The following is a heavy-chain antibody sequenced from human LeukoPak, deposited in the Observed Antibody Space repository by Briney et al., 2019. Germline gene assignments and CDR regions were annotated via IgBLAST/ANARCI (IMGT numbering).Heavy chain of an antibody. CDR3: AKGNVLVPGANHFDY. J-gene: IGHJ4*02. CDR2: IYSGGST. D-gene: IGHD2-2*01. CDR1: GFTVSGNY. Sequence: GGSLRLSCAASGFTVSGNYISWVRQAPGKGLEWVSVIYSGGSTYYADSVKGRFTISRDNFRNTVYLQMNSLRAGDTVVYYCAKGNVLVPGANHFDYWGQGTLVTVSS. V-gene: IGHV3-66*01.